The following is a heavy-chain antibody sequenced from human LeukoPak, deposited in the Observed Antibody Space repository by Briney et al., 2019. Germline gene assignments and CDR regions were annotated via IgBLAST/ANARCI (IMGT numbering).Heavy chain of an antibody. CDR3: VRHPRGGPYFDY. J-gene: IGHJ4*02. V-gene: IGHV4-61*01. CDR1: GGSVGSANYY. Sequence: SETLSLTCSVSGGSVGSANYYWSWVRQPPGTGLEWIGYIYYSGSTTYNPSLKSRVTISVDTSKNQFSLKLTSVTAADTGVYYCVRHPRGGPYFDYWGQGTLVTVSS. D-gene: IGHD3-16*01. CDR2: IYYSGST.